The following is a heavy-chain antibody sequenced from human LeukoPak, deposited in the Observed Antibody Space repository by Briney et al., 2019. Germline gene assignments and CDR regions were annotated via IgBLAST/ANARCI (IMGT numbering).Heavy chain of an antibody. D-gene: IGHD1-26*01. CDR1: RFTFNRNW. J-gene: IGHJ4*02. V-gene: IGHV3-74*01. CDR2: IGPDGSST. CDR3: SSAYYHPSGN. Sequence: PGGSLRLSCADSRFTFNRNWMHWVRQAPRKGRVWVSRIGPDGSSTGYADSVKGRFTVSRDNAKNTLYLKMNSLRAEDMAVYYCSSAYYHPSGNWPPGTLVTVSS.